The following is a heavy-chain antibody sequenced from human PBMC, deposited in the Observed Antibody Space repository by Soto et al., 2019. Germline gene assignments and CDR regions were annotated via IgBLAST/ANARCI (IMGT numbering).Heavy chain of an antibody. V-gene: IGHV3-21*01. D-gene: IGHD3-10*01. Sequence: EVQLVESGGGLVKPGGSLRLSCAASGFTFSSYSMNWVRQAPGKGLEWVSFISSSSSYIYYADSVKGRFTISRDNAKNSLYLQMNSLRAEDTAVYYCARGDYGSGSYGHYGMDVWGQGTTVTVSS. CDR1: GFTFSSYS. J-gene: IGHJ6*02. CDR2: ISSSSSYI. CDR3: ARGDYGSGSYGHYGMDV.